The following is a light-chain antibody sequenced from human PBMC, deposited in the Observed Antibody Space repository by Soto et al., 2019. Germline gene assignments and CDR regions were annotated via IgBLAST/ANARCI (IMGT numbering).Light chain of an antibody. Sequence: EIVLTQSPATLSLSPGDIAALCCKASQSVHNFLAWYQQKLGQAPRLLMYGASIRAAGVPDRFSGSGSGTDCTLTISSLEPEDVAVYYCQQRSNWPGTFGQGTRLEIK. CDR1: QSVHNF. J-gene: IGKJ5*01. CDR2: GAS. V-gene: IGKV3-11*01. CDR3: QQRSNWPGT.